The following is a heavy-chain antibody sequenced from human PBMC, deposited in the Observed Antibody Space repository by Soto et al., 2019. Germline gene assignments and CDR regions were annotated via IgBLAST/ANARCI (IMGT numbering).Heavy chain of an antibody. V-gene: IGHV3-11*01. CDR1: GFTFSDYY. D-gene: IGHD3-10*01. CDR3: ARFWHYGSESYYNGNWFDP. CDR2: ISSSGSTI. Sequence: GGFLRLSCAASGFTFSDYYMSWIRQAPGKGLEWVSYISSSGSTIYYADSVKGRFTISRDNAKNSLYLQMNSLRAEDTAVYYCARFWHYGSESYYNGNWFDPWGQGTLVTVSS. J-gene: IGHJ5*02.